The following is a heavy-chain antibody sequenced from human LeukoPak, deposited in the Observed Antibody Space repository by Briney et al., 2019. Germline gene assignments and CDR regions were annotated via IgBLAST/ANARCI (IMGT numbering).Heavy chain of an antibody. CDR1: GFTFSSYG. V-gene: IGHV3-30*02. CDR2: IRYDGSNK. D-gene: IGHD1-26*01. CDR3: AKDNSVGDIAWWFDP. Sequence: GGSLRLSCAASGFTFSSYGMHWVRQAPGKGLEWVAFIRYDGSNKYYADSVKGRFTISRDNSKNTLYLQMNSLRAEDTAVYYCAKDNSVGDIAWWFDPWGQGTLVTVSS. J-gene: IGHJ5*02.